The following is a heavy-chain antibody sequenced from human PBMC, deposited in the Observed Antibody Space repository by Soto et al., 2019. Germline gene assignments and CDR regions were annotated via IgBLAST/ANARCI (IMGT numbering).Heavy chain of an antibody. J-gene: IGHJ4*02. CDR2: IKQDGSEK. CDR3: ASRVYSSGWTFDY. CDR1: GLTFSSYW. V-gene: IGHV3-7*01. Sequence: EVQLVESGGGLVQPGGSLRLSCAASGLTFSSYWMSWVRQAPGKGLEWVANIKQDGSEKYYVDSVKGRFTISRDNAKNSLYLQMNSLRAEDTAVYYCASRVYSSGWTFDYWGQGTLVTVSS. D-gene: IGHD6-19*01.